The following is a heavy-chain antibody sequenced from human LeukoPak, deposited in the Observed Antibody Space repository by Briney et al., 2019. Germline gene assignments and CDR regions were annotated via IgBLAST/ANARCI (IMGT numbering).Heavy chain of an antibody. V-gene: IGHV5-10-1*01. Sequence: AETLKISCKGSGYSFTSYCISWVRQMPGRGLEWMGRIDPSDSYTNYSPSFQGHVTISADKSISTAYLQWSSLKASDTAMYYCASPGDCSSTSCASLGSWGQGTLVTVSS. CDR1: GYSFTSYC. CDR3: ASPGDCSSTSCASLGS. CDR2: IDPSDSYT. D-gene: IGHD2-2*01. J-gene: IGHJ5*02.